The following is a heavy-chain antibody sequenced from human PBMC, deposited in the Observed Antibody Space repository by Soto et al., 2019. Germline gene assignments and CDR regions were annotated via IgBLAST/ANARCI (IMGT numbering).Heavy chain of an antibody. J-gene: IGHJ4*02. CDR2: ISTSTGDT. V-gene: IGHV1-18*04. CDR3: ARDQGQDTGWYYFDS. CDR1: GYTLTSYG. D-gene: IGHD6-19*01. Sequence: QVQLVQSGAEVKRPGASVMLACKASGYTLTSYGISWVRQAPGQGLEWMGWISTSTGDTNYARKTQGKVTLTTDTSTNTAYMELRSLRSDDTAVYYCARDQGQDTGWYYFDSWGQGTLVIVSS.